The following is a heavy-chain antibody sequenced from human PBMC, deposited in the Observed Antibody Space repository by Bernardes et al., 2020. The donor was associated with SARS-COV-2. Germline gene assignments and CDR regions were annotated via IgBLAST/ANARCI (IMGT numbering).Heavy chain of an antibody. Sequence: ASVKVSCKASGYTFTSYDIDWVRQATGQGLEWMGWMNPNSGNTGYAQKFQGRVTMTRNTSISTAYMELSSLRSEDTAVYYCARAPLDRPYYYYGMDVWGQGTTVTVSS. CDR1: GYTFTSYD. D-gene: IGHD3-9*01. CDR2: MNPNSGNT. V-gene: IGHV1-8*01. J-gene: IGHJ6*02. CDR3: ARAPLDRPYYYYGMDV.